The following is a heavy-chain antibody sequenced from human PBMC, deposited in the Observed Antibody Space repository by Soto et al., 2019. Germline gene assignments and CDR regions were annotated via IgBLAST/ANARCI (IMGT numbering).Heavy chain of an antibody. V-gene: IGHV3-15*07. J-gene: IGHJ6*02. CDR2: IKSKSDGGTT. CDR3: TTDPVSGYSISPYYYYGMDV. Sequence: GGSLRLSCAASGFTFAHAWMNWVRQAPGKGLEWVGRIKSKSDGGTTDYAAPVKGRFTISRDDSKNTLYLQMNSLKTEDTGAYYCTTDPVSGYSISPYYYYGMDVWGQGTTVTVSS. CDR1: GFTFAHAW. D-gene: IGHD3-9*01.